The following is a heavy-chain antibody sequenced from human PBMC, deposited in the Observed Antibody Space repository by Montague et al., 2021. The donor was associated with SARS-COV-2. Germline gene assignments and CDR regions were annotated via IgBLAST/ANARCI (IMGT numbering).Heavy chain of an antibody. Sequence: SETLSLTCTVSGGSISNYYWSWIRQPAGKGLEWIGRIYASGNTNYNPSLKSRLTMSADTSKNQFSLKLTSVTAADTAIYFCARDRFDFGAGRQGTIDFWGQGTLVTVSS. CDR3: ARDRFDFGAGRQGTIDF. CDR2: IYASGNT. CDR1: GGSISNYY. V-gene: IGHV4-4*07. J-gene: IGHJ4*02. D-gene: IGHD3-10*01.